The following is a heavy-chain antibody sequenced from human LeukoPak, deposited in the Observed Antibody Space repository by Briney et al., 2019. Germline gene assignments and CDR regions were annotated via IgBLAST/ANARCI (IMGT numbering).Heavy chain of an antibody. CDR2: MSAYNGNT. CDR3: ARDVGDIVTIPAVISVP. V-gene: IGHV1-18*01. Sequence: ASVKVSCKASGYTFSSYGISWVRQAPGQGLEWMGWMSAYNGNTNYAQMVQGRVTMTTDTSTSTAYMEVRSLRSDDTAMYYCARDVGDIVTIPAVISVPWGQGTLVTVSS. CDR1: GYTFSSYG. D-gene: IGHD2-2*01. J-gene: IGHJ5*02.